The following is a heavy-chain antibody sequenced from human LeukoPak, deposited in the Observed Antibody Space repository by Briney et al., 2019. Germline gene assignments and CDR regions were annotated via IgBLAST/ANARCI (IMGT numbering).Heavy chain of an antibody. V-gene: IGHV4-31*03. J-gene: IGHJ2*01. Sequence: SETLSLTCTVSGGSISSGGYYWSWIRQHPGKGLEWIGYIYYSGSTYYNPSLKSRVTISVDTSKNQFSLKLSSVTAADTAVYYCARSPRLWFGELYPFFDLWGRGTLVTVSS. CDR1: GGSISSGGYY. D-gene: IGHD3-10*01. CDR3: ARSPRLWFGELYPFFDL. CDR2: IYYSGST.